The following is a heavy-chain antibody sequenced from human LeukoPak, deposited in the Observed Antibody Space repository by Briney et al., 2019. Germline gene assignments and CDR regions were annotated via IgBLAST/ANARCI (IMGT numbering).Heavy chain of an antibody. Sequence: GGSLRLSCAASGFSFSNSWMSWVRQAPGQGLEWVANINPDGSETSYVDSVKGRFTISRDNAKNSLFLQINSPRVDDTAMYYCRTSAARGGMDAWAQGTTVTVSS. CDR2: INPDGSET. D-gene: IGHD6-13*01. CDR3: RTSAARGGMDA. CDR1: GFSFSNSW. J-gene: IGHJ6*02. V-gene: IGHV3-7*01.